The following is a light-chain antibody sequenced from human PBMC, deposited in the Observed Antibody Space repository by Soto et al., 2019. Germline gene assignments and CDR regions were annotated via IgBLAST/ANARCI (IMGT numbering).Light chain of an antibody. J-gene: IGLJ1*01. CDR1: SSDVGTYNS. CDR3: SSYTSSRTLV. V-gene: IGLV2-14*01. CDR2: EVS. Sequence: QSALTQPVSVSGSPGQSITISCTGTSSDVGTYNSVSWYQQHPGKAPKLMIYEVSNRPSGVSDRFSGSKTANTASLTISGLQSEDEADYYCSSYTSSRTLVFGTGTKVTVL.